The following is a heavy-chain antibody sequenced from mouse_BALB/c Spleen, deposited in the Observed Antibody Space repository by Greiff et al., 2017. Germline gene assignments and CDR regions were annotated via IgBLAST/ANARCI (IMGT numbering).Heavy chain of an antibody. D-gene: IGHD1-1*01. CDR1: GFSLTSYG. V-gene: IGHV2-6-2*01. Sequence: VQVVESGPDLVAPSQSLSITCTVSGFSLTSYGVHWVRQPPGKGLEWLVVIWSDGSTTYNSALKSRLSISKDNSKSQVFLKMNSLQTDDTAMYYCARDYGSSYWYFDVWGAGTTVTVSS. CDR2: IWSDGST. CDR3: ARDYGSSYWYFDV. J-gene: IGHJ1*01.